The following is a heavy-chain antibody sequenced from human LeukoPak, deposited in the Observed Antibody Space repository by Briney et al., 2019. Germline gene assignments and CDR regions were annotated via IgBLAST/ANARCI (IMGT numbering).Heavy chain of an antibody. J-gene: IGHJ3*02. D-gene: IGHD3-10*01. CDR1: GYTFTSYG. Sequence: ASVTVSCKASGYTFTSYGISWVRQAPGQGLEWMGWISAYNGNTNYAQKLQGRVTMTTDTSTSTAYMELRSLRSDDTAVYYCARDKPLWFGELLSPAADAFDIWGQGTMVTVSS. CDR3: ARDKPLWFGELLSPAADAFDI. CDR2: ISAYNGNT. V-gene: IGHV1-18*01.